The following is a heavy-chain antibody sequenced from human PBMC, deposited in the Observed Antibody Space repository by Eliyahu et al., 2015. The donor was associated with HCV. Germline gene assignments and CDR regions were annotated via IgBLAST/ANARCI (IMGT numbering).Heavy chain of an antibody. J-gene: IGHJ4*02. D-gene: IGHD5-18*01. CDR2: ISSSGSTI. CDR3: AVGYTSPWYFDY. V-gene: IGHV3-11*01. Sequence: QVQLVESGGGLVKPGGSLRLSCXASGFXFSDYYMSWIRQAPGEGLEWVSYISSSGSTIYYADSVKGRFTISSNNAKNSLYLQMNSLRAEDTAVYYCAVGYTSPWYFDYWGQGTLVTVSS. CDR1: GFXFSDYY.